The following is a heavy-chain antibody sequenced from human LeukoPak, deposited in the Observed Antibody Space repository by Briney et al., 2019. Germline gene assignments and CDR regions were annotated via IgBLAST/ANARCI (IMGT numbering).Heavy chain of an antibody. CDR2: INYYGKT. CDR3: GRSAGFVHFDH. Sequence: SETLSLTCTVSGNSISSSSYYRVWIRQPPGKGLEWIGSINYYGKTYYNPSVKSRVTISVDTSKNQFSLMVRSVTAADTAVYYCGRSAGFVHFDHWGQGTLVTVTS. V-gene: IGHV4-39*07. D-gene: IGHD3-16*01. J-gene: IGHJ4*02. CDR1: GNSISSSSYY.